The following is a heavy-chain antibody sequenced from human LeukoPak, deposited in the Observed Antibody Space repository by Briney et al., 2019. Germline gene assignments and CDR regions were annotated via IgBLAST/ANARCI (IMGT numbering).Heavy chain of an antibody. J-gene: IGHJ4*02. CDR2: IYHSGST. CDR1: GYSISSGYY. V-gene: IGHV4-38-2*02. D-gene: IGHD1-26*01. CDR3: ASNGEDSGSYS. Sequence: SETLSLTCTVSGYSISSGYYWGWIRQPPGKGLEWIGSIYHSGSTYYNPSLKSRVTISVDTSKNQFSLKLSSVTAADTAVYYCASNGEDSGSYSWGQGTLVTVSS.